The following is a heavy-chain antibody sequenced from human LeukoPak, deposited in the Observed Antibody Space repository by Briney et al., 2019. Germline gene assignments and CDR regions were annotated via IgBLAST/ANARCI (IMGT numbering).Heavy chain of an antibody. D-gene: IGHD6-13*01. Sequence: PGASVKVSCKASGYTFTSYGISWVRQAPGQGLEWMGWISAYNGNTNYAQKPQGRVTMTTDTSTSTAYMELRSMRSDDTAVYYCAREYSSSGGDWFDPWGQGALVTVSS. CDR2: ISAYNGNT. V-gene: IGHV1-18*01. CDR1: GYTFTSYG. J-gene: IGHJ5*02. CDR3: AREYSSSGGDWFDP.